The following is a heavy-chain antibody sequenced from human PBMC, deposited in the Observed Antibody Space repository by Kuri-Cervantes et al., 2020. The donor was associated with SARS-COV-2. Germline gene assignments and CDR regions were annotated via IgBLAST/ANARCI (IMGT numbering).Heavy chain of an antibody. Sequence: SETLSLTCTASGGSISSSSYYWGWIRQPPGKGLEWIGSIYYSGSTYYNPSLKSRVTISVDTSKNQFSLKLSSVTAADTAVYYCARDGIFGYDILTGYASDYYYYYMDVWGEGTTVTVSS. J-gene: IGHJ6*03. CDR3: ARDGIFGYDILTGYASDYYYYYMDV. CDR1: GGSISSSSYY. V-gene: IGHV4-39*07. D-gene: IGHD3-9*01. CDR2: IYYSGST.